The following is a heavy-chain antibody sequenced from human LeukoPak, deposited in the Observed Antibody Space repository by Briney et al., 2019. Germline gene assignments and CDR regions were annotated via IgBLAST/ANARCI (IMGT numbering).Heavy chain of an antibody. CDR2: IVGGGVNT. Sequence: GGSLRLSCAASGFTFTNYAMNWVRQAPGKGLEGVSTIVGGGVNTYYADSVKGRFTISRDNSKNRLYLQMNSLRAEDTAVYFCATPTYKNRWSDAIDIWGQGTMVTVSS. V-gene: IGHV3-23*01. CDR1: GFTFTNYA. D-gene: IGHD2-15*01. J-gene: IGHJ3*02. CDR3: ATPTYKNRWSDAIDI.